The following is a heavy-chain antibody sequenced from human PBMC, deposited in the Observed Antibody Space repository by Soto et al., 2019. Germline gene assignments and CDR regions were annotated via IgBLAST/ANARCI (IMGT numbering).Heavy chain of an antibody. CDR1: GFAFNSHS. J-gene: IGHJ6*02. Sequence: EVQLVESGGGLVKPGGSLRLSCAASGFAFNSHSMTWVRQAPGKGLEWVSSISISSGYIYYADSVRGRFTISRDNSKNSLSLEMNSLRVDDTAVYFCARARLLSSRHVNSLYYYGMDVWGPGTTVTVAS. CDR2: ISISSGYI. D-gene: IGHD3-16*02. V-gene: IGHV3-21*01. CDR3: ARARLLSSRHVNSLYYYGMDV.